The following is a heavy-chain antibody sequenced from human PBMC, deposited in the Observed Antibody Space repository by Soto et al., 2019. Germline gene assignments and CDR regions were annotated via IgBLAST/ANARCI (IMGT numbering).Heavy chain of an antibody. J-gene: IGHJ4*02. CDR2: ISGSGGST. CDR1: GFTFSSYA. Sequence: VGSLRLSCAASGFTFSSYAMSWVRQAPGKGLEWVSAISGSGGSTYYADSVKGRFTISRDNSKNTLYLQMNSLRAEDTAVYYCAKGVSVRGVIMAYWGQGTLVTVSS. V-gene: IGHV3-23*01. CDR3: AKGVSVRGVIMAY. D-gene: IGHD3-10*01.